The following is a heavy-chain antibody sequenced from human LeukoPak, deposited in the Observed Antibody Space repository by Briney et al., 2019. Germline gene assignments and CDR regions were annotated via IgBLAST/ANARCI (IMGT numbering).Heavy chain of an antibody. V-gene: IGHV1-46*01. CDR2: INPTGGST. Sequence: GASVKLSCKASGYIFTRYYIHWVRQAPGQELEWMGIINPTGGSTNYAQRFQGRVTMTRDTSTSTVYMELSSLRSEDTAVYYCARDSTYYYDSSGYGQHDYYYYYGMDVWGQGTTVTVSS. CDR3: ARDSTYYYDSSGYGQHDYYYYYGMDV. J-gene: IGHJ6*02. D-gene: IGHD3-22*01. CDR1: GYIFTRYY.